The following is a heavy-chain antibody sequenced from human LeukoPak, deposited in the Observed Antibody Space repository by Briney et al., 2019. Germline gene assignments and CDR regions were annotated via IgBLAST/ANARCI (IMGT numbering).Heavy chain of an antibody. V-gene: IGHV3-7*01. D-gene: IGHD3-3*01. J-gene: IGHJ4*02. CDR3: ARDLGGPWNY. Sequence: GGSLRLSCAASGFTFNSYWMTWVRQAPGKGLEWVANIKEDGSVKYYVDSVKGRFTISRDNAKNSLYLQMNSLRAEETAVYYCARDLGGPWNYWGQGTLVTVSS. CDR2: IKEDGSVK. CDR1: GFTFNSYW.